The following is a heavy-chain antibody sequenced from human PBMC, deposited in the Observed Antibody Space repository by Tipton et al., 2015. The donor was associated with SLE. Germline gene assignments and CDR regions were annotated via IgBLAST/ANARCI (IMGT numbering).Heavy chain of an antibody. D-gene: IGHD6-13*01. V-gene: IGHV3-30*02. J-gene: IGHJ4*02. CDR2: IRYDGSNK. CDR3: AKCRYSSSGGDFDY. Sequence: SLRLSCAASGFTFSSYGMHWVRQAPGKGLEWVAFIRYDGSNKYYADSVKGRFTISRDNSKNTLYLQMNSLRAEDTAVYYCAKCRYSSSGGDFDYWGQGTLVTVSS. CDR1: GFTFSSYG.